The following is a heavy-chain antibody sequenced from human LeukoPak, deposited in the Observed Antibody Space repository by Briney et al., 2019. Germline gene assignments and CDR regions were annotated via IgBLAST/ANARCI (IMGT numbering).Heavy chain of an antibody. CDR1: GGSFSGYY. D-gene: IGHD3-10*01. Sequence: SETLSLTCAVYGGSFSGYYWSWIRQPPGKGLEWIGEINHSGSTNYNPSLKSRVTISVDRSRNQFSLKLSSVTAEDTAVYYCAGNYGPYYFDYWGQGTLVTVSS. V-gene: IGHV4-34*01. CDR3: AGNYGPYYFDY. CDR2: INHSGST. J-gene: IGHJ4*02.